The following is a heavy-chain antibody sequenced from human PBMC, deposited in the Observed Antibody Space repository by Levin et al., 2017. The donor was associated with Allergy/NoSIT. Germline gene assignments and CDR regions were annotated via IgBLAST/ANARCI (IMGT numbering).Heavy chain of an antibody. D-gene: IGHD5-12*01. V-gene: IGHV3-21*06. CDR3: TRGSPDSGLIPEGDY. J-gene: IGHJ4*02. Sequence: GESLKISCAASGFTFSTYSMKWVRQAPGKGLEWVSSISSDRTYIYYRDSVKGRFTISRDDAKNSLYLQMSSLRADDTALYYCTRGSPDSGLIPEGDYWGQGTLVTVSS. CDR2: ISSDRTYI. CDR1: GFTFSTYS.